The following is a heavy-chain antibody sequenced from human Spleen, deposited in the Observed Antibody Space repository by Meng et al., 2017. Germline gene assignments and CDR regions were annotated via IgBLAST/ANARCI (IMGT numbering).Heavy chain of an antibody. CDR2: IWYDGSNK. D-gene: IGHD5-12*01. Sequence: GESLKISCAASGFTFSSYAMHWVRQAPGKGLEWVAVIWYDGSNKYYADSVKGRFTISRDNAKNSLYLQMNSLRAEDTALYYCAKDIAPVATTLKNAFDIWGQGTMVTVSS. J-gene: IGHJ3*02. CDR1: GFTFSSYA. CDR3: AKDIAPVATTLKNAFDI. V-gene: IGHV3-30*01.